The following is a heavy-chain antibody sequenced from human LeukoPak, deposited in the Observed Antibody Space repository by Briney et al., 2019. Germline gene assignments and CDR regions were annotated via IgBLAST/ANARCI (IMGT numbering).Heavy chain of an antibody. D-gene: IGHD6-13*01. J-gene: IGHJ4*02. CDR3: ARTYSSTGTLGFDY. CDR1: GFTFSGSA. Sequence: PGGSLRLSCAASGFTFSGSAMHWVRQASGKGLEWVGRIRSKANSYATAYAASVKGRFTISRDDSKNTAYLQMNSLKTEDTAVYYCARTYSSTGTLGFDYWGQGTLVTVSS. CDR2: IRSKANSYAT. V-gene: IGHV3-73*01.